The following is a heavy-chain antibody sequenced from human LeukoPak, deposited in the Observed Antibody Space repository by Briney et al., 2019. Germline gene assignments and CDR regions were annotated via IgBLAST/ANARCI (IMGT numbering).Heavy chain of an antibody. D-gene: IGHD3-10*01. J-gene: IGHJ5*02. V-gene: IGHV5-10-1*01. CDR1: GYSFTSYL. CDR2: IDPSDSYT. CDR3: ARNRKVLWFGELYRGYNWFDP. Sequence: GESLKISWKGSGYSFTSYLISWVRQMPGKGLEWMGRIDPSDSYTNYSPSFQGHVTISADKSISTAYLQWSSLKASDTAMYYCARNRKVLWFGELYRGYNWFDPWGQGTLVTVSS.